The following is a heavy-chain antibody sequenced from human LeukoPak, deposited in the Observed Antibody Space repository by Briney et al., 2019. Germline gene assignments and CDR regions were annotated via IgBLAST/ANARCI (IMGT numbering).Heavy chain of an antibody. D-gene: IGHD3-22*01. CDR1: GFTFSSYT. J-gene: IGHJ4*02. CDR2: ISITGGST. V-gene: IGHV3-23*01. Sequence: GGSLRLSCAASGFTFSSYTMSWVRQAPGKGLEWVSTISITGGSTYYADSVVGRFTISRDNSKNTVYLQMNSLRAEDTAVYYCAKEDSTLWDYDSSGAFWGQGTLVTVSS. CDR3: AKEDSTLWDYDSSGAF.